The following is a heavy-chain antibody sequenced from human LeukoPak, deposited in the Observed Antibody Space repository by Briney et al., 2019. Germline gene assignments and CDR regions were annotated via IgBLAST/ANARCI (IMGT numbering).Heavy chain of an antibody. D-gene: IGHD6-6*01. J-gene: IGHJ6*03. CDR2: ISSSSSAI. CDR3: ARASYYYMDA. V-gene: IGHV3-48*01. Sequence: GGSLRLSCAASGFTFSSYSMNWVRQAPGEGLEWVSYISSSSSAIYYADSMKGRFTISRDNAKNSLYLQMNSLRAEDTAVYYCARASYYYMDAWGKGTTVTVSS. CDR1: GFTFSSYS.